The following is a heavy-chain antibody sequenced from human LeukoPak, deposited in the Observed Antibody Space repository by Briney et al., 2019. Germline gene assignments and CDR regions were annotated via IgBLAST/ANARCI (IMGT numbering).Heavy chain of an antibody. V-gene: IGHV3-74*01. J-gene: IGHJ4*02. Sequence: GGSLRLSCAASGLTFSSYWMHWVRQAPGKGLVWVSRLNSDGSRTSYADSVKGRFTISRDNAKNTVYLEMNSLRAEDTAVYYCARALDSAGPYYFDHWGQGTLATVSS. CDR2: LNSDGSRT. D-gene: IGHD3-16*01. CDR3: ARALDSAGPYYFDH. CDR1: GLTFSSYW.